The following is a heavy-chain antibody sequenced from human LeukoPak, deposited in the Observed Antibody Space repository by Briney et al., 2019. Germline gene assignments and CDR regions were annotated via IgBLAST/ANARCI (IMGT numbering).Heavy chain of an antibody. CDR1: GYTFTGYY. CDR3: ARVNTIFGVVPLGY. V-gene: IGHV1-2*02. D-gene: IGHD3-3*01. Sequence: GASVKVSCKASGYTFTGYYMHWVRQAPGQGLEWMGWINPNSGGTNYAQKFRGRVTMTRDTSISTAYMELSRLRSDDTAVYYRARVNTIFGVVPLGYWGQGTLVTVSS. CDR2: INPNSGGT. J-gene: IGHJ4*02.